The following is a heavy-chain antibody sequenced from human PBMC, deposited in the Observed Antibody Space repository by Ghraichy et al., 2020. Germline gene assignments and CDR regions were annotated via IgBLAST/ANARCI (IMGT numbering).Heavy chain of an antibody. V-gene: IGHV1-69*06. CDR1: GGTFSSYA. CDR3: ARASSGDYDSSGYYVPPFDY. D-gene: IGHD3-22*01. J-gene: IGHJ4*02. CDR2: IIPIFGTA. Sequence: SVKVSCKASGGTFSSYAISWVRQAPGQGLEWMGGIIPIFGTANYAQKFQGRVTITADKSTSTAYMELSSLRSEDTAVYYCARASSGDYDSSGYYVPPFDYWGQGTLVTVSS.